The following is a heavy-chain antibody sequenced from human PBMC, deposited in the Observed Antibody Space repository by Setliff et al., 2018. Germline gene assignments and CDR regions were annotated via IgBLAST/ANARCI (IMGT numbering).Heavy chain of an antibody. CDR2: ISSGGST. D-gene: IGHD6-19*01. CDR1: GGSMSNYF. CDR3: SRAVDGRTWFDP. Sequence: PSETLSLTCSVAGGSMSNYFWSWVRRPPGKGLEWIGFISSGGSTIYSPSLKSRVTISVDTSKNQFSLRLTSVTAADTAVYYCSRAVDGRTWFDPWGQGALVTVSS. J-gene: IGHJ5*02. V-gene: IGHV4-4*08.